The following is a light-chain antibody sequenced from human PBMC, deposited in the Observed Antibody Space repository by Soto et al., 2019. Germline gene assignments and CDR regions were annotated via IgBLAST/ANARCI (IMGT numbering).Light chain of an antibody. CDR3: SSYSRATLVV. CDR1: NSDVGVYNY. J-gene: IGLJ3*02. V-gene: IGLV2-14*01. CDR2: GVY. Sequence: QAVVTQPASVSGSPGQSITISCTGTNSDVGVYNYVSWYQQHPGKAPKILLYGVYNRPSGVSNRFSGSKSGNTASLTISGLQAEDEADYYCSSYSRATLVVFGGGTKLTVL.